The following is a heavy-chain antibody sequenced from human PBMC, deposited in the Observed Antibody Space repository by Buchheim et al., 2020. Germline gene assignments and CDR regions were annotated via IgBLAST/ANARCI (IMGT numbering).Heavy chain of an antibody. CDR3: ARSIIPEYCSGGSCYLTYYFDY. CDR2: IYHSGST. V-gene: IGHV4-4*02. CDR1: GGSISSSNW. Sequence: QVQLQESGPGLVKPSGTLSLTCAVSGGSISSSNWWSWVRQPPGEGLGWIGEIYHSGSTNYNPSLKSRVTISVDKSKNQFSLKLSSVTAADTAVYYCARSIIPEYCSGGSCYLTYYFDYWGQGTL. J-gene: IGHJ4*02. D-gene: IGHD2-15*01.